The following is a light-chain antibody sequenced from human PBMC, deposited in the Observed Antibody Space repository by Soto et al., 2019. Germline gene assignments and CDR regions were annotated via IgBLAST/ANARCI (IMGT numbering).Light chain of an antibody. CDR1: EFISKW. CDR2: QAS. J-gene: IGKJ1*01. CDR3: KHYNSYLET. Sequence: DIQITQSPSTLSASVGDRVTITCRASEFISKWLAWYQQKPGTAPKLLIYQASSLESGVPSRFSGSGSGTEFTLTITSLQPDDFATYYCKHYNSYLETFGQGTKVEIK. V-gene: IGKV1-5*03.